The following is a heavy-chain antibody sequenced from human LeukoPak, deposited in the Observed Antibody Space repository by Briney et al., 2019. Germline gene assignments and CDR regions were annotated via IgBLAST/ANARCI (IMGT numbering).Heavy chain of an antibody. CDR3: AKLSGFSSSWHYYSDY. D-gene: IGHD6-13*01. CDR1: GFTFSNYA. V-gene: IGHV3-23*01. Sequence: GESLKISCTASGFTFSNYAMSWVRQAPGKGLEWVSAISGSGVYTYYADSVKGRFTISRDNSKNTLDLQMNSLRAEDTAIYYCAKLSGFSSSWHYYSDYWGQGTLVTVSS. CDR2: ISGSGVYT. J-gene: IGHJ4*02.